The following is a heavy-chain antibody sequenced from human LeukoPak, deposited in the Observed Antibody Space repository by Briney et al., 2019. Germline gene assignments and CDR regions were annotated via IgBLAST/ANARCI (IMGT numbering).Heavy chain of an antibody. J-gene: IGHJ3*02. Sequence: SGGSLRLSCAASGFTFDDYGMSWVRQAPGKGLEWVSGINWNGGNTGYADSVKGRFTISRDNSKNTLYLQMNSLRAEDTAVYYCAKDRGAFDIWGQGTMVTVSS. V-gene: IGHV3-20*04. CDR3: AKDRGAFDI. CDR1: GFTFDDYG. CDR2: INWNGGNT.